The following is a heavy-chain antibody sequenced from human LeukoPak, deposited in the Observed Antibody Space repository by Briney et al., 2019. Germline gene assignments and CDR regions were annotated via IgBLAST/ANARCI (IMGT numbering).Heavy chain of an antibody. CDR2: ISSSSSYI. CDR1: GFTFSSYS. Sequence: GGSLRLSCAASGFTFSSYSMNWVRQAPGKGLEWVSSISSSSSYIYYADSVKGRFTISRDNAKNSLYLQMNSLRAEDTAVYYCARDHSSARGAAFDIWGQGTMVTVSS. CDR3: ARDHSSARGAAFDI. V-gene: IGHV3-21*01. J-gene: IGHJ3*02. D-gene: IGHD5-18*01.